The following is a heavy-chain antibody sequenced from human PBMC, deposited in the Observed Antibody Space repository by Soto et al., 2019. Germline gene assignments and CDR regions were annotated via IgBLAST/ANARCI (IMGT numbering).Heavy chain of an antibody. V-gene: IGHV1-2*02. D-gene: IGHD3-10*01. CDR1: GYTFTGYY. Sequence: QVQLVQSGAEVKKPGASVKVSCKASGYTFTGYYMHWVRQAPGQGLEWMGWINPNSGGTNYAQKFQGRVTMTRDTSISTAYMELSRLRSDDTAVYYCARGVYYGSGSHLGWFDPWGQGTLVTVSS. CDR2: INPNSGGT. CDR3: ARGVYYGSGSHLGWFDP. J-gene: IGHJ5*02.